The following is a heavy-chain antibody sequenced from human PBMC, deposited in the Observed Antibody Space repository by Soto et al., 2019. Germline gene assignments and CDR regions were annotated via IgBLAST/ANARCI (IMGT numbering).Heavy chain of an antibody. Sequence: QVQLVQSGAEVKKPGASVKVSCKASGGTFSSYAISWVRQAHGQGLEWMGGIITIFGTANYAQKFQGRVTITADESTSTAYMELSSMRSEDTAVYYCASKSITGTTYYYYYGMDVWGQWTTVTVSS. J-gene: IGHJ6*02. CDR2: IITIFGTA. V-gene: IGHV1-69*01. CDR3: ASKSITGTTYYYYYGMDV. D-gene: IGHD1-7*01. CDR1: GGTFSSYA.